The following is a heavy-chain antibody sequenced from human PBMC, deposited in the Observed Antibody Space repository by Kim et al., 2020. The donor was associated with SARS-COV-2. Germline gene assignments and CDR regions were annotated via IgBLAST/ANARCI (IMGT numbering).Heavy chain of an antibody. CDR3: ARVRSGSYYRDAFDI. CDR1: GGSFSGYY. D-gene: IGHD3-10*01. V-gene: IGHV4-34*01. J-gene: IGHJ3*02. Sequence: SETLSLTCAVYGGSFSGYYWSWIRQPPGKGLEWIGEINHSGSTNYNPSLKSRVTISVDTSKNQFSLKLSSVTAADTTVYYCARVRSGSYYRDAFDIWGQG. CDR2: INHSGST.